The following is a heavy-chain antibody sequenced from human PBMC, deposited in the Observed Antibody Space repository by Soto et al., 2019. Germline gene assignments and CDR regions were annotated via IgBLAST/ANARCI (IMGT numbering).Heavy chain of an antibody. V-gene: IGHV1-3*01. CDR2: INAGNGNT. Sequence: ASVKVSCKASGYTFTSYAMHWVRQAPGQRLEWMGWINAGNGNTKYSQKFQGRVTITRDTSASTAYMELSSLRSEDTAVYYCARVDANNGDYPYWGQGTLVTVSS. D-gene: IGHD4-17*01. J-gene: IGHJ4*02. CDR3: ARVDANNGDYPY. CDR1: GYTFTSYA.